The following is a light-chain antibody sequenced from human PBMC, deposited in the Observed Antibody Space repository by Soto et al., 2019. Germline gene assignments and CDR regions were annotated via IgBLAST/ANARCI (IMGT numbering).Light chain of an antibody. J-gene: IGLJ3*02. CDR1: RSNIGASYD. V-gene: IGLV1-40*01. Sequence: QSVLTQPPSVSGAPGQRVTISCTGTRSNIGASYDVHWYQQRPGAAPQLLIFGNTNRPSGVPDRFSGSRSGTSASLAITGLQAEDEADYYCQSYDSSMSGSLFGGGTKLTVL. CDR2: GNT. CDR3: QSYDSSMSGSL.